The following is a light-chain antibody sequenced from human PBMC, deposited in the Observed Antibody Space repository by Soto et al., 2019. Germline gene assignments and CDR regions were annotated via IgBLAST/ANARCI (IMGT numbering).Light chain of an antibody. CDR2: KAS. J-gene: IGKJ1*01. V-gene: IGKV1-5*03. CDR1: QSIINW. Sequence: DIQMTQSPSTLSASVGDRVTITCRASQSIINWLGWYQQKPGKAPKLLIYKASSLESGVPSRFSGSGSGTDFTLTINRLQPDDFAPYYCQHYNSFPWTFGQGTKVEI. CDR3: QHYNSFPWT.